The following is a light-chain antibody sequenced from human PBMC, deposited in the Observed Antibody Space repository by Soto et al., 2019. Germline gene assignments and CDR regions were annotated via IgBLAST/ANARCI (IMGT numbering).Light chain of an antibody. J-gene: IGKJ1*01. Sequence: VRPQSNATLSVSPGERATLSCRASQTVSTNYLAWYQQKPGQAPRLLIYGASKRATGIPDRFSGSGSGTDFTLTISRLEPEDFAVYCCQQYGSSPRTFGQGTKVDIK. CDR1: QTVSTNY. CDR3: QQYGSSPRT. V-gene: IGKV3-20*01. CDR2: GAS.